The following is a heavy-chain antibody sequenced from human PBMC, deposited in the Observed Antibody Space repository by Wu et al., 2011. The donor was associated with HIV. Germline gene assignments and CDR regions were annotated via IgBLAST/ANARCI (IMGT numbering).Heavy chain of an antibody. CDR2: HPYVDTA. CDR3: ATDPTILGEG. V-gene: IGHV1-69*06. J-gene: IGHJ1*01. Sequence: QLVQSGAEVKKPGSSVKVSCKASGGTFTSYAVSWVRLTLDKGLSDGKDHPYVDTANYAQNFQSRLTITADKSTTTAYMELSSLRSEDTAVYYCATDPTILGEGWGQGTRVTVSS. D-gene: IGHD5-24*01. CDR1: GGTFTSYA.